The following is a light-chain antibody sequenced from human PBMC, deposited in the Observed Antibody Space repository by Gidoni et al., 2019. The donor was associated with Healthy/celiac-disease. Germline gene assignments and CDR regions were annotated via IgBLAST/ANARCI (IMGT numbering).Light chain of an antibody. CDR2: AAS. CDR3: QHSYSTPAVSIT. J-gene: IGKJ3*01. Sequence: DIQMTQSPSSLSASVGDRVPITCRASQSISSYLNWYQQKPGKAPKLLTYAASSLQNGVPSRLSGSGSGTDVTLTISSLQTEDFATYYCQHSYSTPAVSITFGPGTKVDIK. CDR1: QSISSY. V-gene: IGKV1-39*01.